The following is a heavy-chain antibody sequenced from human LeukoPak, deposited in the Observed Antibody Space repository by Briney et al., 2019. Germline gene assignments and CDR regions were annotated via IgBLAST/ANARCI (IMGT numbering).Heavy chain of an antibody. V-gene: IGHV3-33*01. CDR2: IWYDGSNK. CDR1: GFTFSSYG. J-gene: IGHJ4*02. Sequence: GGSLRLSCAASGFTFSSYGMHWVRQAPGKGLETVAVIWYDGSNKYYADSVKGRFTISRDNSKNTLYLQMNSLRAEDTAVYYCARQWLARGIFDYWGQGTLVTVSS. D-gene: IGHD6-19*01. CDR3: ARQWLARGIFDY.